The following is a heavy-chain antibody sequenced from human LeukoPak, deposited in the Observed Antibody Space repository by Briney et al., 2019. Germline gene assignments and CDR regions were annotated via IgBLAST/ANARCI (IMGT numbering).Heavy chain of an antibody. CDR1: GGSIRNSSFY. J-gene: IGHJ4*02. CDR3: VTYYFDSSGPKKNY. CDR2: IYNSGTT. Sequence: SETLSLTCAVSGGSIRNSSFYWGWIRQPPGEGLEWIASIYNSGTTYYNPSLKSRVTISVDTSKKQFSLKLSSVTAADTAVYYCVTYYFDSSGPKKNYWGQGTLVTVSS. D-gene: IGHD3-22*01. V-gene: IGHV4-39*07.